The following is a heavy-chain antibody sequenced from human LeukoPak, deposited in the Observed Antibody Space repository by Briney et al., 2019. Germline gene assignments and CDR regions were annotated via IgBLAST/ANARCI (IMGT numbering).Heavy chain of an antibody. CDR1: GFTFSTNW. CDR3: ATSTYCSGGSCYSRTFQY. J-gene: IGHJ4*02. Sequence: GGSLRPPCAPPGFTFSTNWMNWARHAPGKGLVWVSRINSDETSTSYADSVKGRFTISRDNAQKTLYLQMNSLRAEDTAVYYCATSTYCSGGSCYSRTFQYWGQGTLVTVSS. V-gene: IGHV3-74*01. D-gene: IGHD2-15*01. CDR2: INSDETST.